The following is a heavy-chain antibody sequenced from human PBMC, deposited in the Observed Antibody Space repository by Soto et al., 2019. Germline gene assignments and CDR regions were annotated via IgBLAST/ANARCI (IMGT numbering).Heavy chain of an antibody. V-gene: IGHV1-69*01. D-gene: IGHD2-21*02. J-gene: IGHJ4*02. CDR1: GGAFNNYP. CDR2: IFPRLGTT. Sequence: VQSGAELQTPGSSVSVSCKASGGAFNNYPISWVRQAPGQGLEWMGGIFPRLGTTTYAREVQGRVTMTADESTTTVSMTLTSLRSEDTAIYYCAIDACCCGGDCYSLVYWGQGTLVTVSS. CDR3: AIDACCCGGDCYSLVY.